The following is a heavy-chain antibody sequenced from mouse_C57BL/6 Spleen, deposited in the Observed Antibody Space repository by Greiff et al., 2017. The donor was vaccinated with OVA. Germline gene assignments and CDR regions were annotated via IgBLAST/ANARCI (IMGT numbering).Heavy chain of an antibody. V-gene: IGHV5-17*01. J-gene: IGHJ4*01. CDR3: ARGDDGYPMDY. D-gene: IGHD2-3*01. CDR1: GFTFSDYG. Sequence: EVKLVESGGGLVKPGGSLKLSCAASGFTFSDYGMHWVRQAPEKGLEWVAYISSGSSTIYYADTVKGRFTISRDNAKNTLFLQMTSQRSEDTAMYYCARGDDGYPMDYWGQGTSVTVSS. CDR2: ISSGSSTI.